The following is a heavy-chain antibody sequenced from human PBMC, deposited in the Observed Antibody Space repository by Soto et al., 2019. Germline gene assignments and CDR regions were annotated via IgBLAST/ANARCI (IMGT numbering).Heavy chain of an antibody. Sequence: QVQLVQSGAEVKKPGASVKVSCKASGYTFTSYGISWVRQAPGQGLEWMGWISAYNGNTNYAQKLQGRVTMTTDTATSTTSMELRSRRADDTAVYFCASARGHDFWGGYYWWVSPPQQTDDYFDYWGQGTLVTVSS. J-gene: IGHJ4*02. V-gene: IGHV1-18*01. CDR3: ASARGHDFWGGYYWWVSPPQQTDDYFDY. CDR2: ISAYNGNT. D-gene: IGHD3-3*01. CDR1: GYTFTSYG.